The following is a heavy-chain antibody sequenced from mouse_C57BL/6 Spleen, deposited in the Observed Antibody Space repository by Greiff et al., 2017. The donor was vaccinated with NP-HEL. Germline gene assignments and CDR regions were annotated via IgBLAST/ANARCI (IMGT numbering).Heavy chain of an antibody. CDR3: ARGGYYGD. CDR1: GYAFSSSW. J-gene: IGHJ2*01. V-gene: IGHV1-82*01. Sequence: QVQLQQSGPELVKPGASVKISCKASGYAFSSSWMNWVKQRPGQGLEWIGRIYPGDGDTNYNGKFKGKATLTADKSSSTAYMQLSSLTSEDSAVYFCARGGYYGDWGQGTTLTVSS. CDR2: IYPGDGDT. D-gene: IGHD1-1*01.